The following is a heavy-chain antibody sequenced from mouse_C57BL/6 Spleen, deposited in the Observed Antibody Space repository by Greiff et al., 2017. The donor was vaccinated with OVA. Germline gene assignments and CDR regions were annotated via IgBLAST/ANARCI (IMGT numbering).Heavy chain of an antibody. J-gene: IGHJ4*01. CDR2: IYPGNSDT. V-gene: IGHV1-5*01. CDR1: GYTFTSYW. CDR3: TIITTVVPTEGDY. Sequence: EVQLQQSGTVLARPGASVKMSCKTSGYTFTSYWMHWVKQRPGQGLEWIGAIYPGNSDTSYNQKFKGKAKLTAVTSASTAYMELSSLTNEDSAVYYCTIITTVVPTEGDYWGQGTSVTVSS. D-gene: IGHD1-1*01.